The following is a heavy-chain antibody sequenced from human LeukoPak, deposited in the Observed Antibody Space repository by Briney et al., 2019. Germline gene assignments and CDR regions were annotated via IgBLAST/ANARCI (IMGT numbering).Heavy chain of an antibody. CDR2: IYTTGGT. CDR1: GGSISTYY. V-gene: IGHV4-4*07. CDR3: ARSPQKYDYFLDGDSHYFFDY. J-gene: IGHJ4*02. Sequence: SETLSLTCSVSGGSISTYYWSWIRQPAGKGLEWIGRIYTTGGTNYNPSLKSRVTISVDTSKNHFSLTLSSVTAADTAVYYCARSPQKYDYFLDGDSHYFFDYWGQGSLVTVSS. D-gene: IGHD3/OR15-3a*01.